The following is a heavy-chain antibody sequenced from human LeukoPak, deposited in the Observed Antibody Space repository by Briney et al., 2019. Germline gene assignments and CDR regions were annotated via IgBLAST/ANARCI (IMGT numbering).Heavy chain of an antibody. D-gene: IGHD2-21*01. CDR1: GNSFTDYY. V-gene: IGHV1-2*02. CDR2: INPNSGGT. CDR3: ARADRLHGGPYLIGP. Sequence: GASVKVSCKTSGNSFTDYYMHWVRQAPGQGLEWMGWINPNSGGTSSAQKFQGRVTMTRDTSITTVYMEVRWLTSDDTAVYYCARADRLHGGPYLIGPWGQGTLVTVSS. J-gene: IGHJ5*02.